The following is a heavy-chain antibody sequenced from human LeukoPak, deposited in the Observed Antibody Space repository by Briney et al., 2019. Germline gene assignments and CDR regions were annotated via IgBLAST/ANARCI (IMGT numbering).Heavy chain of an antibody. CDR3: ASKDNYYDSSGYWSYFDY. J-gene: IGHJ4*02. Sequence: ASVKVSCKASGYTFTGYYMHWVRQAPGQGLEWMGRINPNSGGTNYAQKFQGRVTITTDESTSTAYMELSSLRSEDTAVYYCASKDNYYDSSGYWSYFDYWGQGTLVTVSS. V-gene: IGHV1-2*06. CDR2: INPNSGGT. D-gene: IGHD3-22*01. CDR1: GYTFTGYY.